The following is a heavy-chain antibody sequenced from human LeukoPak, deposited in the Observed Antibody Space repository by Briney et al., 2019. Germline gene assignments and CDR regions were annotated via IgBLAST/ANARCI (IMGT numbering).Heavy chain of an antibody. CDR3: ARDLAV. Sequence: PGGSLRLSCAASGFTVSSNYMNWVRQAPGKGLEWVSVICSANSTHYAASVKGRFTISRDNSKNTLYLQMNSLRAEDTAVYYCARDLAVWGQGTLVTVSS. CDR1: GFTVSSNY. CDR2: ICSANST. V-gene: IGHV3-53*01. D-gene: IGHD6-19*01. J-gene: IGHJ4*02.